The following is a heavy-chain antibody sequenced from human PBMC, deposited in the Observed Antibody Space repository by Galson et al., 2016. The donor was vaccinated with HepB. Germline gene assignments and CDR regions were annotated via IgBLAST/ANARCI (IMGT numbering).Heavy chain of an antibody. CDR2: IHHTGRT. D-gene: IGHD6-19*01. CDR1: GGAISSGDYY. CDR3: ARGVPHSSEWYLRYFNS. J-gene: IGHJ4*02. Sequence: TLSLTCIVSGGAISSGDYYWSWIRQSPGKGLEWLAYIHHTGRTYYTPSLQSRLSISIDTSKNQFSLKMSSVTAADTAVYFCARGVPHSSEWYLRYFNSWGQGTLVTVSS. V-gene: IGHV4-30-4*01.